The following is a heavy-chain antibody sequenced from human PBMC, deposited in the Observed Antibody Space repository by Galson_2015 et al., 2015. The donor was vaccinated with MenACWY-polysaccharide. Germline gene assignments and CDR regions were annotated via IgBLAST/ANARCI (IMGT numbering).Heavy chain of an antibody. D-gene: IGHD3-9*01. CDR2: ISYDGINK. V-gene: IGHV3-30-3*01. CDR3: ARDASPLGRYFDSKGCDY. CDR1: GFIFSNHA. Sequence: SLRLSCAVSGFIFSNHAMNWVRQAPGKGLEWVGVISYDGINKYYADSVKGRITISRDDSQNTLFLQLNSLRAEDTAVYYCARDASPLGRYFDSKGCDYWGQGSLVTVSS. J-gene: IGHJ4*02.